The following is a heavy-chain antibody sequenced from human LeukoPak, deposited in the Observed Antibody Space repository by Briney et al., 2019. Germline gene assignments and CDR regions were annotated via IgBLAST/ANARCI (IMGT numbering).Heavy chain of an antibody. Sequence: GGSLRLSCAGSGFIFDDYAMHWVRQAPGKGLEWVSGISWNSGSIGYADSVKGRFTISRDNAKNSLFLQMNSLRGEGTAFYYCAKAYYYDSSGYIDYWGQGTLVTVSS. CDR1: GFIFDDYA. CDR2: ISWNSGSI. CDR3: AKAYYYDSSGYIDY. D-gene: IGHD3-22*01. V-gene: IGHV3-9*01. J-gene: IGHJ4*02.